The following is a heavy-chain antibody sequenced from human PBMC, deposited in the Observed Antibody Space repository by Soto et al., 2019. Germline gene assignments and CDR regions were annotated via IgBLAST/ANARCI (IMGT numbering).Heavy chain of an antibody. D-gene: IGHD2-2*01. V-gene: IGHV4-4*02. Sequence: QVQLQESGPGLVKPSGTLSLTCAVSSGSISSSNWWSWVRQPPGKGLEWIGEIYHSGNTNYNPSLKSRVTISVDKSKNQFSLKLSSVTAADTAVYYCARSPGVVVPAAQGNWFDPWGQGTLVTVSS. CDR2: IYHSGNT. CDR3: ARSPGVVVPAAQGNWFDP. CDR1: SGSISSSNW. J-gene: IGHJ5*02.